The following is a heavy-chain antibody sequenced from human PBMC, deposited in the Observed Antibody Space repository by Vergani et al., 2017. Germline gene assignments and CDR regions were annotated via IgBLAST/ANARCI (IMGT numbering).Heavy chain of an antibody. Sequence: EVQLVQSGAEVKKPGATVKISCKVSGYTFTDYYMHWVQQAPGKGLEWMGLVDPEDGETIYAEKFQGRVTITADTSTDTAYMELSSLRSEDTAVYYCATRADNAVTTFYYYGMDVWGQGTTVTVSS. CDR3: ATRADNAVTTFYYYGMDV. CDR2: VDPEDGET. D-gene: IGHD4-17*01. CDR1: GYTFTDYY. J-gene: IGHJ6*02. V-gene: IGHV1-69-2*01.